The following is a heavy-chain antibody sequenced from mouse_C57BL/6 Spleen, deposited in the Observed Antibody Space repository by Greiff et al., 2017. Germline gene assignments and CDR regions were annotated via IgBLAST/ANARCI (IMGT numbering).Heavy chain of an antibody. Sequence: QVQLQQSGAELARPGASVKMSCKASGYTFTSYTMHWVKQRPGQGLEWIGYINPSSGYTNYIEKFKSKATLTVDTSSSTAYMQLSSLTSEDSAVYNCARGERGNYLAWLAYWGQGTLVTVSA. D-gene: IGHD2-1*01. V-gene: IGHV1-4*01. CDR3: ARGERGNYLAWLAY. J-gene: IGHJ3*01. CDR1: GYTFTSYT. CDR2: INPSSGYT.